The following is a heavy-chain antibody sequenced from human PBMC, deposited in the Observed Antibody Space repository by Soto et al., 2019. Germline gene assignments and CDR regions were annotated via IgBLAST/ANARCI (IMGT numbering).Heavy chain of an antibody. CDR1: GFTFSSYS. J-gene: IGHJ4*02. CDR3: ARDHGAVASDDY. V-gene: IGHV3-21*01. CDR2: ISSSSSYI. Sequence: GGSLRLSCAASGFTFSSYSMNWVRQAPGKGLEWVSSISSSSSYIYYADSVKGRFTISRDNAKNSLYLQMNSLRAEDTAVYYCARDHGAVASDDYWGQGTLVTVSS. D-gene: IGHD6-19*01.